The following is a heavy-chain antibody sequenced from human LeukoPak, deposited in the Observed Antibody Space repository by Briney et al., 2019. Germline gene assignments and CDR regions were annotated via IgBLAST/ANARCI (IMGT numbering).Heavy chain of an antibody. CDR3: AIESSGSSWAFDY. CDR2: IYTSGST. V-gene: IGHV4-61*02. J-gene: IGHJ4*02. Sequence: SETLSLTCTVSGGSISSGSYYWSWIRQPAGKGLEWIGRIYTSGSTNYNPSLKSRVTISVDTSKNQFSLKLTSATAADTAVYYCAIESSGSSWAFDYWGQGTLVTVSS. D-gene: IGHD6-6*01. CDR1: GGSISSGSYY.